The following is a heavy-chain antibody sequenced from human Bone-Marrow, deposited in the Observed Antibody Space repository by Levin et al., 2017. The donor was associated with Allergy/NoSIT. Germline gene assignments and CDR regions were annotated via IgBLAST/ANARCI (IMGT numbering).Heavy chain of an antibody. CDR2: ISYDGSNK. V-gene: IGHV3-30*18. CDR1: GFTFSSYG. Sequence: LSLTCAASGFTFSSYGMHWVRQAPGKGLEWVAVISYDGSNKYYADSVKGRFTISRDNSKNTLYLQMNSLRAEDTAVYYCAKARGYSDILTGYYPTYGMDVWGQGTTVTVSS. D-gene: IGHD3-9*01. J-gene: IGHJ6*02. CDR3: AKARGYSDILTGYYPTYGMDV.